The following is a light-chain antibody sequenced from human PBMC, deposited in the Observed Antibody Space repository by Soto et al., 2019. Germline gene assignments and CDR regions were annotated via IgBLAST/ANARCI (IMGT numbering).Light chain of an antibody. CDR3: QQYNSWPPIT. CDR2: GAS. J-gene: IGKJ5*01. CDR1: QSVSSSY. V-gene: IGKV3-20*01. Sequence: EIGLTQSPGTLSLSPGERATLSCRASQSVSSSYLAWYQQKPGQAPRLLIYGASSRATGIPDRFSGSGSGTDFTLTISRLEPEDFVVYYCQQYNSWPPITFGQGTRLEIK.